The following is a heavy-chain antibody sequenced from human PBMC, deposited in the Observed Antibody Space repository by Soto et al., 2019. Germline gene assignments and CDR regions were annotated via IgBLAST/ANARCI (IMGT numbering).Heavy chain of an antibody. J-gene: IGHJ6*02. Sequence: QVTLKESGPVLVKPTETLTLTCTVSGFSLSNARMGVSWIRQPPGKALEWLAHIFSNDEKSYSTSLKSRLTISKDTSKSQVVLTMTNMDPVDTATYYCARGPATAIGDYYGMDVWGQGTTVTVSS. CDR3: ARGPATAIGDYYGMDV. CDR2: IFSNDEK. CDR1: GFSLSNARMG. V-gene: IGHV2-26*01. D-gene: IGHD2-2*02.